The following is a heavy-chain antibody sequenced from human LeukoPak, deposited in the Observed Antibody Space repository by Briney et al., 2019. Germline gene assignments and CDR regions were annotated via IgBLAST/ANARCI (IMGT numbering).Heavy chain of an antibody. D-gene: IGHD5-24*01. J-gene: IGHJ4*02. Sequence: PGGSLSLSCAASGFPFSRYGMHWVRQAPGKGLEWVAVIWIDGSGVYYADCVQGRFTISRDNSENTLYLQMDNLRAEDTAVYYCAKASNGYNGHYFDYWGQGTTVTVSS. CDR2: IWIDGSGV. V-gene: IGHV3-33*06. CDR3: AKASNGYNGHYFDY. CDR1: GFPFSRYG.